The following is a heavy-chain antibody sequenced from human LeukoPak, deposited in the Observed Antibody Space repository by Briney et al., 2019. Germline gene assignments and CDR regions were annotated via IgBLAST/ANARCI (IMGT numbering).Heavy chain of an antibody. Sequence: GGSLRLSCAASGFTFSSYAMSWVRQAPGKGLEWVSAISGSGGSTYYADSVKGRFTISRDNSRNTLYLQMNSLRAEDTAVYYCAIRWDSSGWYYFDYWGQGTLVTVSS. D-gene: IGHD6-19*01. J-gene: IGHJ4*02. CDR2: ISGSGGST. V-gene: IGHV3-23*01. CDR3: AIRWDSSGWYYFDY. CDR1: GFTFSSYA.